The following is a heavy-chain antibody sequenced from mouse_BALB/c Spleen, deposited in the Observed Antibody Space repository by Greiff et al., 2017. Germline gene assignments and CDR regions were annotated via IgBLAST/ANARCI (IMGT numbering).Heavy chain of an antibody. CDR1: GFTFSSFG. CDR3: ARYPYYYGSSYAMDY. V-gene: IGHV5-17*02. J-gene: IGHJ4*01. Sequence: EVMLVESGGGLVQPGGSRKLSCAASGFTFSSFGMHWVRQAPEKGLEWVAYISSGSSTIYYADTVKGRFTISRDNPKNTLFLQMTSLRSEDTAMYYCARYPYYYGSSYAMDYWGQGTSVTVSS. CDR2: ISSGSSTI. D-gene: IGHD1-1*01.